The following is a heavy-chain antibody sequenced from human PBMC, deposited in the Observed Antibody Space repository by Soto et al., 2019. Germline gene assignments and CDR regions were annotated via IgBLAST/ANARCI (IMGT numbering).Heavy chain of an antibody. CDR1: GFTFSNYG. Sequence: QVQLVESGGGVVQPGRSLRLSCAASGFTFSNYGFHWVRQAPGKGLEWVAVISYDGSNKYYADSVKGRFTISRDNSKNTLYLQMNSLRAEDTAVYYCAKDGARYSGSYPVDYWGQGTLVTVSS. CDR3: AKDGARYSGSYPVDY. V-gene: IGHV3-30*18. D-gene: IGHD1-26*01. CDR2: ISYDGSNK. J-gene: IGHJ4*02.